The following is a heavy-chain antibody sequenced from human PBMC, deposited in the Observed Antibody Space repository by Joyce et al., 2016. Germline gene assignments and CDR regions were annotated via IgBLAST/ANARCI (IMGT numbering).Heavy chain of an antibody. CDR2: ISAYNGNT. V-gene: IGHV1-18*01. D-gene: IGHD3-22*01. CDR1: GYTFTSYG. J-gene: IGHJ3*02. CDR3: ARCPRVTMIVVVIDAFDI. Sequence: QVQLVQSGAEVKKPGASVKVSCKASGYTFTSYGITWVRQAPVQGLEWMGWISAYNGNTNYAQRIQRRFTMTTDTSTSSVYMELRSLTSDDTAVYYCARCPRVTMIVVVIDAFDIWGQGTMVTVSS.